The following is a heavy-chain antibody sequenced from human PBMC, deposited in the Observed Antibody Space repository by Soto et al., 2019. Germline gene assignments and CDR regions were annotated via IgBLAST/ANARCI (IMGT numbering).Heavy chain of an antibody. CDR1: GFTLSSHA. V-gene: IGHV3-30-3*01. CDR3: ARDTRNYANAMDY. Sequence: PGGALRLSCAVSGFTLSSHAMHWVRQAPGKGLEWVAVISYDGSNKYYADSVKGRFTISRDNSKNTLYLQMNSLRAEDTAVYYCARDTRNYANAMDYWGQGTLVTVSS. J-gene: IGHJ4*02. CDR2: ISYDGSNK. D-gene: IGHD1-7*01.